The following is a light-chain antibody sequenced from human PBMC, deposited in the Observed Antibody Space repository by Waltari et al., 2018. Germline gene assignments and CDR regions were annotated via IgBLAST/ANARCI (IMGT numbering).Light chain of an antibody. CDR3: QQNYITHLT. J-gene: IGKJ4*01. V-gene: IGKV1-39*01. Sequence: DIQMTQSPSSLSASVGDRVTIPCRASQMIASYLNWYQQKPGKAPKLLISAVSTLRSGVPSRFSGSGSGTDFTLTISSLQPEDFAIYYCQQNYITHLTFGGGTRVEIK. CDR1: QMIASY. CDR2: AVS.